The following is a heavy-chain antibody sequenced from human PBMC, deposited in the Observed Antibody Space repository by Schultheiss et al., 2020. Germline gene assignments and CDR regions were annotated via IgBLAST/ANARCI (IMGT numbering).Heavy chain of an antibody. D-gene: IGHD5-18*01. CDR1: GFTFSSYA. Sequence: GGSLRLSCAASGFTFSSYAMHWVRQAPGKGLEWVAVISYDGSNKYYADSVKGRFTISRDNSKNTLYLQMNSLRAEDTAVYYCARQDYGYGHFDYWGQGTLVTVAS. CDR2: ISYDGSNK. CDR3: ARQDYGYGHFDY. V-gene: IGHV3-30-3*01. J-gene: IGHJ4*02.